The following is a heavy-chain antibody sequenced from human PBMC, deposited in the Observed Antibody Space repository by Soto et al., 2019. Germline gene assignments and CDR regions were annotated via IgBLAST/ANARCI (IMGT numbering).Heavy chain of an antibody. CDR2: TDDTGST. Sequence: QVQLQESGPGLVKPSETLSLTCTVSGDSISSSYWNWIRQAPGKGREWIGYTDDTGSTNYNPSLTRRVTRSVDMSKNQYSLKLSSVTAADTAVYYCARGVLEWLLRDSYYYYMDVWGKGTTVTVSS. V-gene: IGHV4-59*01. D-gene: IGHD3-3*01. CDR1: GDSISSSY. J-gene: IGHJ6*03. CDR3: ARGVLEWLLRDSYYYYMDV.